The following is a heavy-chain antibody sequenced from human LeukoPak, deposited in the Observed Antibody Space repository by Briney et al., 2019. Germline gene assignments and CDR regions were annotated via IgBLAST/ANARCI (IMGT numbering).Heavy chain of an antibody. J-gene: IGHJ4*02. Sequence: GGSLRLSCAASGFTFSSYAMSWVRQAPGKGLEWVSAISGSGGSTYYADSVKGRFTISRDNSKNTLYLQMNSLRAEDTAVYYCAKGGVLSYDFWSGYYAYYFDYWGQGNLVTVSS. CDR1: GFTFSSYA. CDR2: ISGSGGST. D-gene: IGHD3-3*01. V-gene: IGHV3-23*01. CDR3: AKGGVLSYDFWSGYYAYYFDY.